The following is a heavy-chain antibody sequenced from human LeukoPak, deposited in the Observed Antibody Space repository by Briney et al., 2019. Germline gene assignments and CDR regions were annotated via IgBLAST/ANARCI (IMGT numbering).Heavy chain of an antibody. CDR3: ASGYYYDSSDPFYYYYGMDV. CDR1: GGSISSYY. J-gene: IGHJ6*02. CDR2: IYYSGST. D-gene: IGHD3-22*01. V-gene: IGHV4-59*08. Sequence: PSETLSLTCTVSGGSISSYYWSWIRQPPGKGLEWIGYIYYSGSTNYNPSLKSRVTISVDTSKNQLSLKLSSVTAADTAVYYCASGYYYDSSDPFYYYYGMDVWGQGTTVTVSS.